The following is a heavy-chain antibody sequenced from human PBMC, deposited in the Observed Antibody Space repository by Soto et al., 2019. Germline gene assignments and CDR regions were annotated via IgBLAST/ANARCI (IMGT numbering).Heavy chain of an antibody. Sequence: QVHLVESGGGVVQPGGSLRLSCAASGFTINRNDMYWVRQAPGKGLEWVAVMSFDGNHQHYADSVKGRFTISRDNSKNTLSLEMNSLRRDDTAVYYCASCERFTRVGVDYYAFDVWGQGTTVIVSS. CDR3: ASCERFTRVGVDYYAFDV. J-gene: IGHJ6*02. D-gene: IGHD3-3*01. CDR2: MSFDGNHQ. V-gene: IGHV3-30*03. CDR1: GFTINRND.